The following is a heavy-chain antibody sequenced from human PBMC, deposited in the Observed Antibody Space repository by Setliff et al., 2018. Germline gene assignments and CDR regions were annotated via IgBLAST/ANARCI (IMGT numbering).Heavy chain of an antibody. CDR3: VRVTSGRLDFDY. CDR1: GGTFRSDG. Sequence: SVKVSCKASGGTFRSDGFNWVRQAPGQGLEWMGRIIPVFRTAKYAQKFQGRVTITADESTRTAYMELSSVRFEDTAVYYCVRVTSGRLDFDYWGQGTPVTVSS. D-gene: IGHD6-19*01. V-gene: IGHV1-69*13. CDR2: IIPVFRTA. J-gene: IGHJ4*02.